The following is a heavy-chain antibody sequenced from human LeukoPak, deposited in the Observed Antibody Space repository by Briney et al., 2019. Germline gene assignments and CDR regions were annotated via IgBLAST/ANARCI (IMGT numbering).Heavy chain of an antibody. CDR1: GFTVSSNY. J-gene: IGHJ4*02. CDR2: IYSGGST. D-gene: IGHD3-22*01. V-gene: IGHV3-53*01. Sequence: GGSLRLSCAASGFTVSSNYMSWVRQAPGKGLEWVSVIYSGGSTYYADSVKGRFTISRDNSKNTLYLQMNSLRAEDTAVYYCASIPYYYDSSGYYAFDYWGQETLVTVSS. CDR3: ASIPYYYDSSGYYAFDY.